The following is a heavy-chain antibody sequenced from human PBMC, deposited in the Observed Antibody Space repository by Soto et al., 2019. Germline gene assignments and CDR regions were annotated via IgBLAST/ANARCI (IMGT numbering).Heavy chain of an antibody. Sequence: SETLSLTCPVSGGSISTRSYYWGWIRQPPGKGLEWIGSVYSSGISYYNPSLKSRVTISVDTSKNQFSLKLRSVTAADTAVYYCATTPGLAPGGSFDYWAREPWSPSPQ. D-gene: IGHD6-13*01. CDR2: VYSSGIS. CDR3: ATTPGLAPGGSFDY. J-gene: IGHJ4*02. CDR1: GGSISTRSYY. V-gene: IGHV4-39*01.